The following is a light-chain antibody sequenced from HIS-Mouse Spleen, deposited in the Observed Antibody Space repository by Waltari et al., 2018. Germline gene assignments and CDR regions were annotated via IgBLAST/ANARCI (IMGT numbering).Light chain of an antibody. CDR2: EGS. V-gene: IGLV2-23*01. CDR3: CSYAGSSTFVV. CDR1: RSDVGSYNL. Sequence: QSALTQPASVSGSPGQSITISCTGTRSDVGSYNLVSWYQQHPGNAPKLMIYEGSKRPSGVSNRFSGSKSGNTASLTISWLQAEDEADYYCCSYAGSSTFVVFGGGTKLTVL. J-gene: IGLJ2*01.